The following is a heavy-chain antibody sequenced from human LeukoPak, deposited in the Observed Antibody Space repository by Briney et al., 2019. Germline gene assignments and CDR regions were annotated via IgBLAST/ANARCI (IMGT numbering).Heavy chain of an antibody. J-gene: IGHJ5*02. D-gene: IGHD2-15*01. V-gene: IGHV4-30-4*01. Sequence: SETLSLTCTVSGGSISSGDYYWSWIRQPPGKGLEWIGYIYYSGSTYYNPSLKSRVTISVDTSKNQFSLKLSSVTAADTAVYYCARVGYCSGGSCYGPFDPWGQGTLVTVSS. CDR3: ARVGYCSGGSCYGPFDP. CDR2: IYYSGST. CDR1: GGSISSGDYY.